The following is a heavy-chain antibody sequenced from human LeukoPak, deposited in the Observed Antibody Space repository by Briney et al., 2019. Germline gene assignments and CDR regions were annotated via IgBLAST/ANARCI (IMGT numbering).Heavy chain of an antibody. D-gene: IGHD3-22*01. CDR2: IYYSGST. CDR3: ARQGAEGVKTYYYDSSGYRDY. J-gene: IGHJ4*02. V-gene: IGHV4-39*01. CDR1: GGSISSSRYY. Sequence: SETLSLTCTVSGGSISSSRYYWGWIRQPPGKGLEWIGSIYYSGSTYYNPSLKSRVTISVDTSKNQFSLKLSSVTAADTAVYYCARQGAEGVKTYYYDSSGYRDYWGQGTLVTVSS.